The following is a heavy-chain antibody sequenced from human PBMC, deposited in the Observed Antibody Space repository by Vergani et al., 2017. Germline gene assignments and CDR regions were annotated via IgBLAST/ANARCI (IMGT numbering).Heavy chain of an antibody. Sequence: QLQLQESGSGLVKPSQTLSLTCAVSGGSISSGGYSWSWIRQPPGKGLEWIGYIYHSGSTYYNPSLKSRVTISVDRSKNQFSLKLSSVTAADTAVYYCASSNVRYYYDSSGYVGQRAFDAFDIWGQGTMVTVSS. CDR1: GGSISSGGYS. CDR2: IYHSGST. J-gene: IGHJ3*02. V-gene: IGHV4-30-2*01. D-gene: IGHD3-22*01. CDR3: ASSNVRYYYDSSGYVGQRAFDAFDI.